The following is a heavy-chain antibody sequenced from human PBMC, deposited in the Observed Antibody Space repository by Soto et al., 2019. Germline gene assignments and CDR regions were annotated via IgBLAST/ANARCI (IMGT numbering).Heavy chain of an antibody. J-gene: IGHJ6*02. D-gene: IGHD1-26*01. Sequence: QVQLVQSGAEVKKPGASVKLSCKASGYTFTNYYMHWVRQAPRQGLEWMGIINPSGGITSYAQESQGRVTSTSDTSTSTVYMELSSLRSEDTGVYYCARGDGRGSSGFYYYYGMDVWGHGTTGTVSS. CDR1: GYTFTNYY. CDR3: ARGDGRGSSGFYYYYGMDV. V-gene: IGHV1-46*01. CDR2: INPSGGIT.